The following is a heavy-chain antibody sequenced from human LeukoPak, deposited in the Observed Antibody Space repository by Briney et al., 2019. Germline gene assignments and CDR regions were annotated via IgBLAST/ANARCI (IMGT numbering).Heavy chain of an antibody. CDR3: ARAVTGTGGLDY. D-gene: IGHD6-19*01. CDR2: INPHSGDT. J-gene: IGHJ4*02. CDR1: GYTFIVYY. V-gene: IGHV1-2*02. Sequence: ASVTLSFKASGYTFIVYYMYWVRQAPGQGLEWMGWINPHSGDTRYAQKFQGRVTMTRDTSINTAYMELSSLRSDDTAVYYCARAVTGTGGLDYWGQGTLVTVSS.